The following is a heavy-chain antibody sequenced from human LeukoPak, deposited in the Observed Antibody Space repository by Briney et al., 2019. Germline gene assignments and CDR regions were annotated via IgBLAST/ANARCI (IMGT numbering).Heavy chain of an antibody. J-gene: IGHJ1*01. CDR2: ISYDGGEQ. Sequence: GSLRLSCAASGFTFSTYTMHWVRQAPGKGLEWVAVISYDGGEQHYGDSVKGRFSISRDDSKSTLYLQMNSLTVEDTALYYCVKPRTFYDILTVSLQQWGQGTWVTVSS. CDR1: GFTFSTYT. CDR3: VKPRTFYDILTVSLQQ. V-gene: IGHV3-30*04. D-gene: IGHD3-9*01.